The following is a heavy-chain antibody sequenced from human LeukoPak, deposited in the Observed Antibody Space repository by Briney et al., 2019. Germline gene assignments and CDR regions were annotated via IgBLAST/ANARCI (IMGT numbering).Heavy chain of an antibody. J-gene: IGHJ5*02. CDR2: IDPSDSYT. Sequence: GESLKISCKGPGYSFTSYWISWVRQMPGKGLEWMGRIDPSDSYTNYSPSFQGHVTISADKSISTAYLQWSSLKASDTAMCYCARRVNTMVRGVIFNWFDPWGQGTLVTVSS. D-gene: IGHD3-10*01. CDR1: GYSFTSYW. CDR3: ARRVNTMVRGVIFNWFDP. V-gene: IGHV5-10-1*01.